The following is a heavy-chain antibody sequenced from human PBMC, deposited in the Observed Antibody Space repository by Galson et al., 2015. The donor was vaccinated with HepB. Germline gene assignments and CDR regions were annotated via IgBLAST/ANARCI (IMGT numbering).Heavy chain of an antibody. CDR2: FDPEDGET. D-gene: IGHD2-15*01. CDR1: GHTLTELS. V-gene: IGHV1-24*01. J-gene: IGHJ6*02. CDR3: AKLYCIGDNCYSGGMDV. Sequence: SVKVSCKVSGHTLTELSIHWVRQAPGKGLEWVGGFDPEDGETIYAQRFQGRVTMTEDTSRDTVYMELSSLRSEDTAVYYCAKLYCIGDNCYSGGMDVWGQGTTVTVSS.